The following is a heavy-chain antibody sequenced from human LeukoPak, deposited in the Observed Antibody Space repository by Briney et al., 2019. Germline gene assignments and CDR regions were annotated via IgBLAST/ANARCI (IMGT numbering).Heavy chain of an antibody. D-gene: IGHD3-16*02. J-gene: IGHJ4*02. CDR3: ARELYVWGSYRYGIDY. V-gene: IGHV3-11*01. CDR1: GFTFSDYY. Sequence: GGSLRLSCAASGFTFSDYYMSWIRQAPGKGLEWVSYISSSGSTIYYADSVKGRFTISRDNAKNSLYLQMNSLRAEDTAVYYCARELYVWGSYRYGIDYWGQGTLVTVSS. CDR2: ISSSGSTI.